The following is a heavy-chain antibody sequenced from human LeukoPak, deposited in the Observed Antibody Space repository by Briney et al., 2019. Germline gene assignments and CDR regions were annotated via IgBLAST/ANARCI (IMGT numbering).Heavy chain of an antibody. V-gene: IGHV4-61*10. D-gene: IGHD6-19*01. CDR1: GGSISSGSYY. J-gene: IGHJ2*01. CDR2: IYYSGGT. Sequence: SETLSLTCTVSGGSISSGSYYWSWIRQPAGKGLEWIGYIYYSGGTNYNPSLKSRVTITVDTSKNQFSLKLSSVTAADTAVYYCASSAGYSSGWYWYFDLWGRGTLVTVSS. CDR3: ASSAGYSSGWYWYFDL.